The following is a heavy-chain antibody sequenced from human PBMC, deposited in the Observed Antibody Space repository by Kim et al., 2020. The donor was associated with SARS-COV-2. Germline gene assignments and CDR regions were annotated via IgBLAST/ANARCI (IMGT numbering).Heavy chain of an antibody. CDR1: GFTFSSYA. Sequence: GGSLRLSCAASGFTFSSYAMSWVRQAPGKGLEWVSAISGSGGSTYYADSVKGRFTISRYNSKNTLYLQMNSLRAEDTAVYYCAKQAHPYSSSYIDYWGQGTLVTVSS. J-gene: IGHJ4*02. CDR3: AKQAHPYSSSYIDY. D-gene: IGHD6-13*01. V-gene: IGHV3-23*01. CDR2: ISGSGGST.